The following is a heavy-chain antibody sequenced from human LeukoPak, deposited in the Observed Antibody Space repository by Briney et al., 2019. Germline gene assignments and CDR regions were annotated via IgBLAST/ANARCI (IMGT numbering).Heavy chain of an antibody. CDR2: ISWNSGNT. Sequence: GGTLRLSCTASRFTFDGYAMHWVRQAQPQGLELVSSISWNSGNTDYAASMKGRFTISRDNAKKNLHLQMNSLRAEDTALYYCAKSGTYSSSSGYIDSWGQGTLVTVSS. CDR3: AKSGTYSSSSGYIDS. V-gene: IGHV3-9*01. J-gene: IGHJ4*02. CDR1: RFTFDGYA. D-gene: IGHD6-6*01.